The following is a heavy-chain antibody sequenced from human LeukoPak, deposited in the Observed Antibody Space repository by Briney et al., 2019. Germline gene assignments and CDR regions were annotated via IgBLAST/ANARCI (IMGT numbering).Heavy chain of an antibody. CDR2: IDPSDSYI. D-gene: IGHD3-9*01. Sequence: GESLKFSCKGSGYILTRYWSSWVRQMPGKGLEWMGRIDPSDSYINYSPSFQGHVTISADKSISTAYLQWSSLKASDTAMYYCARHSYILPGPDYWGQGTLVTVSS. V-gene: IGHV5-10-1*01. J-gene: IGHJ4*02. CDR1: GYILTRYW. CDR3: ARHSYILPGPDY.